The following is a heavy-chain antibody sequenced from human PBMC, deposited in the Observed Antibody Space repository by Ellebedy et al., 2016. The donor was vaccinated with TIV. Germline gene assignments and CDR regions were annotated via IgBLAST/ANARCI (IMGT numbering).Heavy chain of an antibody. J-gene: IGHJ4*02. V-gene: IGHV3-21*01. CDR3: AKPFVGHSISTICYVFDD. CDR2: ISSSSSYI. Sequence: GESLKISCAASGFTFSSYSMNWVRQAPGKGLEWVSSISSSSSYISYADSVKGRFTISRDTSKKTLYLHMNGLRAEDTAVYYCAKPFVGHSISTICYVFDDWGQGTLVTVSS. CDR1: GFTFSSYS. D-gene: IGHD2-2*01.